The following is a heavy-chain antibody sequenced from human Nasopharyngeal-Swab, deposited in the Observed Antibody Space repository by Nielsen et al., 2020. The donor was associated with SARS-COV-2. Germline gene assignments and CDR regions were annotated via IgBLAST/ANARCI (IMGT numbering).Heavy chain of an antibody. Sequence: SLNISCAASGFTFSSYAMHWVRQAPGRVLEWVAVISYDGSNKYYADSVKGRFTISRDNSKNTLYLQMNSLRAEDTAVYYCARDEGCFDYWGQGTLVTVSS. V-gene: IGHV3-30-3*01. D-gene: IGHD2-15*01. J-gene: IGHJ4*02. CDR2: ISYDGSNK. CDR1: GFTFSSYA. CDR3: ARDEGCFDY.